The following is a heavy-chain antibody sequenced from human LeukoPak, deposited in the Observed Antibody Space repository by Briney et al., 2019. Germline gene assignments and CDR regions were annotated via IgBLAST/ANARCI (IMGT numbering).Heavy chain of an antibody. CDR2: IFNSGSS. CDR1: GGSVSSDSYH. J-gene: IGHJ3*02. V-gene: IGHV4-61*01. CDR3: ARGVGGVREGFDI. D-gene: IGHD3-16*01. Sequence: SETLSLTCTVSGGSVSSDSYHWSWIGQPPGKGLEWIAYIFNSGSSNYNPSLNSRVTISVDTSKNQFSLKLNSVTAADTAQYHCARGVGGVREGFDIWGQGTMVTVSS.